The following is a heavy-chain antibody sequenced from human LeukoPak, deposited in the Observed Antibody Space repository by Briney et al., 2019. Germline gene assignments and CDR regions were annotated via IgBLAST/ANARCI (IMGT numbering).Heavy chain of an antibody. CDR2: IYYSGST. CDR1: GGSISSGDYY. V-gene: IGHV4-39*07. D-gene: IGHD6-13*01. Sequence: SQTLSLTCTVSGGSISSGDYYWSWIRQPPGKGLEWIGSIYYSGSTYYNPSLKSRVTISVDTSKNQFSLKLSSVTAADTAVYYCARVSPVTATGTVDYWGQGTLVTVSS. CDR3: ARVSPVTATGTVDY. J-gene: IGHJ4*02.